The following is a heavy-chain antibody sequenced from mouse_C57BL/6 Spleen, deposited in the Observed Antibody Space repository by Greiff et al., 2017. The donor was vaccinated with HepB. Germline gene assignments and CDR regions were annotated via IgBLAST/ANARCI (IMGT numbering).Heavy chain of an antibody. Sequence: EVKLMESGPGLVKPSQSLSLTCSVTGYSITSGYYWNWIRQFPGNKLEWMGYISYDGSNNYNPSLKNRISITRDTSKNQFFLKLNSVTTEDTATYYCAREGLTTVVSSMDYWGQGTSVTVSS. CDR3: AREGLTTVVSSMDY. CDR1: GYSITSGYY. J-gene: IGHJ4*01. D-gene: IGHD1-1*01. CDR2: ISYDGSN. V-gene: IGHV3-6*01.